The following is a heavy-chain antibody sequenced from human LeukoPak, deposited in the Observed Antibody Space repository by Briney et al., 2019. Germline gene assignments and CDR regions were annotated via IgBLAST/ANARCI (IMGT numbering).Heavy chain of an antibody. V-gene: IGHV4-59*08. J-gene: IGHJ4*02. CDR1: DDSISSYY. CDR2: IHHSGSA. Sequence: SETLSLTCTVSDDSISSYYWIWIRQPPGKGLEWIGYIHHSGSANYNPSLRSRITMSVDTSKNHFSLSLTSVTAADTAVYYCARLEGSGWYEDYWGQGTLVTVSS. D-gene: IGHD6-19*01. CDR3: ARLEGSGWYEDY.